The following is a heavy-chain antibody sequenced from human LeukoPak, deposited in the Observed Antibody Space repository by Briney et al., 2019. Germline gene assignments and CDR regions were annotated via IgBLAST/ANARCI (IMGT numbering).Heavy chain of an antibody. CDR1: GYSFTSYW. V-gene: IGHV5-51*01. D-gene: IGHD6-13*01. J-gene: IGHJ4*02. CDR3: ARLGIAAAGTLLYYFGY. CDR2: IYPGDSDT. Sequence: GESLKISCKGSGYSFTSYWIGWVRQMPGKGLEWMGIIYPGDSDTRYSPSFQGQVTISADKSISTVYLQWSSLKASDTAMYYCARLGIAAAGTLLYYFGYWGQGTLVTVSS.